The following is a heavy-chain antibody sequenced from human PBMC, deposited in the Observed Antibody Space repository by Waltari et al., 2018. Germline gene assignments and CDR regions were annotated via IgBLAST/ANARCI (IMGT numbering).Heavy chain of an antibody. V-gene: IGHV4-4*02. J-gene: IGHJ4*02. CDR3: ARDGDYSSGRSFDS. CDR2: AQHSGST. Sequence: QVQLQQSGPGLVRPSGTLSLSCAVSGVSLSSNHWWSWVRQSPGKGMEWIGGAQHSGSTKYSSSLRSRVTISLDQSKNQFSLTLSSVTAADAAVYYCARDGDYSSGRSFDSWGQGTLVNVSS. CDR1: GVSLSSNHW. D-gene: IGHD6-19*01.